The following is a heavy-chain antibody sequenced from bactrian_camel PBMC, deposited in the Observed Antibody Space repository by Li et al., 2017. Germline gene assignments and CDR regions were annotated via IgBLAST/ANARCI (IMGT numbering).Heavy chain of an antibody. CDR1: GCVDSSVC. Sequence: LVESGGGSVQAGGSLTLSCVASGCVDSSVCMGWFRQAPGKEREGVASIHRDGSTSYADSVKGRFTISHDRPTRMPYLQMDSVKSEDTGTYYCAAETSSYQCSEAVRGRSLSMGTWGRGTQVTVS. J-gene: IGHJ4*01. CDR3: AAETSSYQCSEAVRGRSLSMGT. V-gene: IGHV3S53*01. CDR2: IHRDGST. D-gene: IGHD1*01.